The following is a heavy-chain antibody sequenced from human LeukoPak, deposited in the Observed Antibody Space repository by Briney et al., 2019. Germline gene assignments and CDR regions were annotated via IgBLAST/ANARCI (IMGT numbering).Heavy chain of an antibody. CDR2: ISYDGSNK. CDR1: GFTFSSYA. Sequence: PGGSLRLSCAASGFTFSSYAMHWVRQAPGKGLEWVAVISYDGSNKYYADSVKGRFTISRDNSKNTLYLQMNSLRAEDTAVYYCAKLIAAAGTFDYWGQGTLVTVSS. V-gene: IGHV3-30-3*02. CDR3: AKLIAAAGTFDY. D-gene: IGHD6-13*01. J-gene: IGHJ4*02.